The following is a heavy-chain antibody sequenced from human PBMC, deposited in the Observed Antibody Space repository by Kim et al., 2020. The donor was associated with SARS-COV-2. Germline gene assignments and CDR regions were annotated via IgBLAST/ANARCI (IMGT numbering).Heavy chain of an antibody. Sequence: GGSLRHSCAASGFTFSHYAMNWVRQVSGKGLDWVSSVVGGGSSAYYADSVKGRFTISRDNSKNILYLQMNSLRAEDTAIYYCAKVRAGAYGMDVWGQGTAVTVSS. CDR1: GFTFSHYA. CDR3: AKVRAGAYGMDV. V-gene: IGHV3-23*01. CDR2: VVGGGSSA. J-gene: IGHJ6*02. D-gene: IGHD1-26*01.